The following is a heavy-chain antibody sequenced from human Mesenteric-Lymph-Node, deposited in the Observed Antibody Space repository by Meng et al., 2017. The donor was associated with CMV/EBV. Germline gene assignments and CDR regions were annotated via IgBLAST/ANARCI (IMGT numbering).Heavy chain of an antibody. Sequence: QGQLQQLGAGLLKPSEALSLTCAVYGGSFSAYYWSWSRQPPGKGLEWIGEINHSGSTNYNPSLKSRITISVDTSKNQFSLKLTSVTAADTAVYFCASLAPLNNTKDKIPSGYWGQGTLVTVSS. J-gene: IGHJ4*02. CDR2: INHSGST. V-gene: IGHV4-34*01. CDR1: GGSFSAYY. CDR3: ASLAPLNNTKDKIPSGY. D-gene: IGHD1-14*01.